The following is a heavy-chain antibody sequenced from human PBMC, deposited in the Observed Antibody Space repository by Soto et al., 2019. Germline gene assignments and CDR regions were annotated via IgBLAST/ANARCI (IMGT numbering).Heavy chain of an antibody. D-gene: IGHD3-10*01. CDR3: ARGLFSGPSYSGGWYFFDY. CDR1: GGSFSGYS. J-gene: IGHJ4*02. V-gene: IGHV4-34*01. CDR2: INDSGSA. Sequence: QVQLQQWGAGLLKPSETLSLTCAVYGGSFSGYSWTWIRQSPEKGLEWIGQINDSGSAIYTPSLRNRVAISVGTSNNEFFLDLSSMTAADTAVYYCARGLFSGPSYSGGWYFFDYWSQGTLVTVSS.